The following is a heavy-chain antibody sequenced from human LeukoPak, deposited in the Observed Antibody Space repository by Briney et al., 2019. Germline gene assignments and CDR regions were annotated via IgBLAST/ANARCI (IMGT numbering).Heavy chain of an antibody. D-gene: IGHD2-2*01. Sequence: GGTLRLSCAGSGFSFSSFGMSWVRQAPGKGLEWVSTIGAKGSSTYYADSVKGRFSISRDNSKNTLYLQMNSLRAEDTAVYYCAKDLGYCSAISCLRIFDYWGQGILVTVST. CDR2: IGAKGSST. CDR3: AKDLGYCSAISCLRIFDY. V-gene: IGHV3-23*01. CDR1: GFSFSSFG. J-gene: IGHJ4*02.